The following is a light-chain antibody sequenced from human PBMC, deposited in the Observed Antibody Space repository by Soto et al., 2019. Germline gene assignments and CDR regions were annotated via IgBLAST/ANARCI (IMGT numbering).Light chain of an antibody. CDR2: RNN. CDR3: AAWDDSLSGVV. V-gene: IGLV1-47*01. CDR1: SSNIGSNF. Sequence: QSVLTQPPSASGTPGQRVTISSSGSSSNIGSNFIYWYQQLPGTAPKLLIDRNNQRPSGVPDRFSGSKSGTSASLAISGLRPEDEGDYHCAAWDDSLSGVVFGGGTKLTVL. J-gene: IGLJ2*01.